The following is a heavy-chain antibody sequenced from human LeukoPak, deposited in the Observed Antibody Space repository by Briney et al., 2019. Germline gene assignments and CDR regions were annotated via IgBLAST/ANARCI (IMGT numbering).Heavy chain of an antibody. CDR1: GFIFSDHF. V-gene: IGHV3-49*04. Sequence: PGGSLRLSCAASGFIFSDHFMDWVRQAPGKGLEWVGFIRSKAYGGTTEYAASVEGRFTISRDDSKSIVYLQMNSPKTEDTAVYYCSRDSSWSFDYWGQGTLVTVSS. CDR2: IRSKAYGGTT. CDR3: SRDSSWSFDY. J-gene: IGHJ4*02. D-gene: IGHD6-13*01.